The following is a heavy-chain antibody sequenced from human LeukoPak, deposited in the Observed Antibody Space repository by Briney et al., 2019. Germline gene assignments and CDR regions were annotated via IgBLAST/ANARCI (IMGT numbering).Heavy chain of an antibody. CDR1: GFTFTTYW. Sequence: GGSLRLSCEASGFTFTTYWMSWVRQAPGKGLEWVANIKQDETEKYYVDYVKGRFTISRDNSKNTLYLQMNSLRAEDTAVYYCAKEYYDFWSGYPHDYWGQGTLVTVSS. CDR2: IKQDETEK. CDR3: AKEYYDFWSGYPHDY. J-gene: IGHJ4*02. V-gene: IGHV3-7*03. D-gene: IGHD3-3*01.